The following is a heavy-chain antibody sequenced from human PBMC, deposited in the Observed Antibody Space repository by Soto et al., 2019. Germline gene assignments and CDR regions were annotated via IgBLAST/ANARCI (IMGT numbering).Heavy chain of an antibody. CDR2: TYYRSKWYY. V-gene: IGHV6-1*01. Sequence: SQTLSLTCAISGDSVSSNSAAWNLIRQSPSRGLEWLGKTYYRSKWYYDYAVSVESRITFNPDTSKNQFSLHLNSVTPEDTAVYYCARYSSPLGQYAFDIWGQGTMVTVPS. CDR3: ARYSSPLGQYAFDI. J-gene: IGHJ3*02. D-gene: IGHD6-13*01. CDR1: GDSVSSNSAA.